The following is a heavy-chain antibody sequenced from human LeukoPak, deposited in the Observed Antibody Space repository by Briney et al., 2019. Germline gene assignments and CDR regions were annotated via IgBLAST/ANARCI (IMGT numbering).Heavy chain of an antibody. J-gene: IGHJ6*02. CDR1: GFSFSSYA. CDR2: ISGSGGST. V-gene: IGHV3-23*01. D-gene: IGHD6-19*01. CDR3: AKDSGSGYYYYYGMDV. Sequence: PGGSLRLSCAASGFSFSSYAMSWGRQAPGKGLELVSAISGSGGSTYYADSVKGRFTISRDNSKNTLYLQMNGLRAEDTAVYYCAKDSGSGYYYYYGMDVWGQGTTVTVSS.